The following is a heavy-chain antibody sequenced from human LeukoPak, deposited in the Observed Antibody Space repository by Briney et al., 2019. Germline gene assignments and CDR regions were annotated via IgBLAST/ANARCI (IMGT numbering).Heavy chain of an antibody. CDR1: GGSISSGNYY. Sequence: SETLSLTCTVSGGSISSGNYYWSWIRQTAGKGLEWIGRIYTSGSTNYNPSLKSRVTISVDTSKNQFSLRLSSVTAADTAVYYCARDEGYCDSSDYLNCFAPWGQGTLVTVSS. J-gene: IGHJ5*02. D-gene: IGHD3-22*01. V-gene: IGHV4-61*02. CDR3: ARDEGYCDSSDYLNCFAP. CDR2: IYTSGST.